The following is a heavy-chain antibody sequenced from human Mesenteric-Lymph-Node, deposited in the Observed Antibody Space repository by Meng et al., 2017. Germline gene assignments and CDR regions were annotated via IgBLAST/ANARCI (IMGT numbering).Heavy chain of an antibody. V-gene: IGHV1-2*02. J-gene: IGHJ4*02. D-gene: IGHD3-10*01. CDR2: INPNSGGT. Sequence: ASVKVSCKASGYTFTGYYMHWVRQAPGQGLEWMGWINPNSGGTNYAQKFQGRVTMTRDTSISTAYMELSSLISDDTAVYYCARGIGYASGSLDYWGQGTLVTVSS. CDR3: ARGIGYASGSLDY. CDR1: GYTFTGYY.